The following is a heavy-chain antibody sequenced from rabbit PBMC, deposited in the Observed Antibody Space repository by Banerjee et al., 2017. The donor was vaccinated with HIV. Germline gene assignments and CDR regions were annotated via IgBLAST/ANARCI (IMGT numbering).Heavy chain of an antibody. CDR2: IYAGSSGST. CDR3: ARDRLAGYFFDL. D-gene: IGHD4-1*01. J-gene: IGHJ4*01. Sequence: QSLEESGGDLVKPGASLTLTCTASGFSFSSSYWICWVRQAPGKGLEWIACIYAGSSGSTYYASWAKGRFTISKTSSTTVTLQMTSLTAADTATYFCARDRLAGYFFDLWGPGTLVTVS. V-gene: IGHV1S40*01. CDR1: GFSFSSSYW.